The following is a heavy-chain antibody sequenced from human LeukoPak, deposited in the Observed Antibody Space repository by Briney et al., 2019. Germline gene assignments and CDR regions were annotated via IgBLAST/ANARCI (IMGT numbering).Heavy chain of an antibody. Sequence: SETLPLTCTVSGGSISSGRYYWTWIRQPAGTGLEWIGRVHTDGSTKYNPSLKSRVTISVDTSKKQFSLKLTSVTAADTAVYYCARAPPRYGGNSGWYFDLWGRGTLVTVSS. CDR3: ARAPPRYGGNSGWYFDL. CDR1: GGSISSGRYY. CDR2: VHTDGST. D-gene: IGHD4-23*01. J-gene: IGHJ2*01. V-gene: IGHV4-61*02.